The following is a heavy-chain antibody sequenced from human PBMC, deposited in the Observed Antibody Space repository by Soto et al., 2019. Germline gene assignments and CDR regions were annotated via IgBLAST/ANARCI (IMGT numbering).Heavy chain of an antibody. V-gene: IGHV3-23*01. CDR2: ISGGGDTT. J-gene: IGHJ4*02. Sequence: EVQLLESVGVLVQPGGSLSLSCAASGFTFNNYAMSWVRQSPGKGLEWVSAISGGGDTTSYADSVKGRFTVSRDGSKNTLYLQMNSLRAEDTAVYYCAKGRGGSGSLTPRVDFWGQGTLVTVSS. CDR3: AKGRGGSGSLTPRVDF. D-gene: IGHD3-10*01. CDR1: GFTFNNYA.